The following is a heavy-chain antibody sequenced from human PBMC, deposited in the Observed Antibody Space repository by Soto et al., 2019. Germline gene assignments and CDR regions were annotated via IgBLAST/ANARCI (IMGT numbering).Heavy chain of an antibody. CDR2: ISGSGGST. CDR1: GFTFSTFS. D-gene: IGHD3-3*01. J-gene: IGHJ4*02. V-gene: IGHV3-23*01. CDR3: AKNHDYPNYDFSSGSFDY. Sequence: GGSLRLSCEASGFTFSTFSMSWVRQSPGKGLEWVSSISGSGGSTYYADSVKGRFTISRDNSKNTLYLQMNSLRAEDTAVYYCAKNHDYPNYDFSSGSFDYWGQGTLVTAPQ.